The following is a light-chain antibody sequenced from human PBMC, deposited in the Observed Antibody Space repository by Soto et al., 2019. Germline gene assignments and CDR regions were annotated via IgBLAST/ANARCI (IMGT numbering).Light chain of an antibody. V-gene: IGLV4-69*01. Sequence: QLVLTQSPSASASLGASVKLTCTLSSGHSSYAIAWHQQQPEKGPRYLMKLNSDGSHTKGDGIPYRFSGSSSGAERYLIISSLQSEDEADYYCQTWGTGIRVFGGGTKLTVL. J-gene: IGLJ2*01. CDR3: QTWGTGIRV. CDR2: LNSDGSH. CDR1: SGHSSYA.